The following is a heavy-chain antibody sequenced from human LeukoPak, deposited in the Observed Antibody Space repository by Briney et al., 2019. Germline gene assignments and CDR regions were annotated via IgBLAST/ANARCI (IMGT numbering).Heavy chain of an antibody. D-gene: IGHD3-10*01. J-gene: IGHJ3*02. CDR2: ISSSSSTI. CDR3: AKDLYGSEIGAFDI. Sequence: GGSLRLSCAASGFTFSSYSMNWVRQAPGKGLEWVSYISSSSSTIYYADSVKGRFTISRDNSKNTLYLQMNSLRAEDTAVYYCAKDLYGSEIGAFDIWGQGTMVAVSS. CDR1: GFTFSSYS. V-gene: IGHV3-48*01.